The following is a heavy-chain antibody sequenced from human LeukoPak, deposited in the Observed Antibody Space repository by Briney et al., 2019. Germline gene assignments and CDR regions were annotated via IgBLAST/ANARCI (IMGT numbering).Heavy chain of an antibody. CDR2: ISSSGSTI. Sequence: LSLTCTVSGGSISSGGYYWSWIRQAQGKGLEWVSYISSSGSTIYYADSVKGRFTISRDNAKNSLYLQMNSLRAEDTAVYYCAREAGYCSGGSCSHTPYYFDYWGQGTLVTVSS. D-gene: IGHD2-15*01. J-gene: IGHJ4*02. CDR1: GGSISSGGYY. V-gene: IGHV3-11*01. CDR3: AREAGYCSGGSCSHTPYYFDY.